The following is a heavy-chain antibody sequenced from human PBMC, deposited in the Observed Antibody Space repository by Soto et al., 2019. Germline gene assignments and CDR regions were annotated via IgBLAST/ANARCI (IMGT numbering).Heavy chain of an antibody. J-gene: IGHJ6*02. CDR2: IFSNDEK. Sequence: QVTLKESGPVLVKPTETLTLTCTVSGFSLSNARMGVSWIRQPPGKALEWLAHIFSNDEKSYSTSLKSRLTISKDHSKSQVVLTMTNMDPVDTATYYCARSWRYYYGSGGYYYYFYGMDVWGQGTTVTVSS. CDR3: ARSWRYYYGSGGYYYYFYGMDV. CDR1: GFSLSNARMG. D-gene: IGHD3-10*01. V-gene: IGHV2-26*01.